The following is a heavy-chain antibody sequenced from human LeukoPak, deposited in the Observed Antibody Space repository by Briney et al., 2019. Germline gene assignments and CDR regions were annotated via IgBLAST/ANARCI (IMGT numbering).Heavy chain of an antibody. V-gene: IGHV3-48*03. CDR1: GFTFSSYE. Sequence: GGSLRLSCAASGFTFSSYEINCVRQAPGKALEWVSYISRSGSTRYYADAVKGRFTIYRDNAKNSLYLQMNSLRAEDTAVYYCARDRDPLVRCDYWGQGTLVTVSS. CDR2: ISRSGSTR. D-gene: IGHD3-10*01. CDR3: ARDRDPLVRCDY. J-gene: IGHJ4*02.